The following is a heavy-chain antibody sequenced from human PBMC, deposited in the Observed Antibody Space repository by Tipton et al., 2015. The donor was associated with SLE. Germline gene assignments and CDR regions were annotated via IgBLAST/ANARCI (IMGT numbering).Heavy chain of an antibody. Sequence: SLRLSCAASGFTVSSNYMSWDRQAPGKGLEWVSVIYSGGSTYYADSVKGRFTISSDNSKNTLYLQMNSLRAEDTAVYYCARVGYCSGGSCLYWCFDLWGRGTLVSVSS. J-gene: IGHJ2*01. D-gene: IGHD2-15*01. CDR2: IYSGGST. CDR3: ARVGYCSGGSCLYWCFDL. V-gene: IGHV3-53*05. CDR1: GFTVSSNY.